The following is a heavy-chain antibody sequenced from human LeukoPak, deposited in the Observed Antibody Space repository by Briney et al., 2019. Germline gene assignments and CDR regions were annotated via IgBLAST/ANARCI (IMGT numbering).Heavy chain of an antibody. CDR3: AKTRTGPYYFDY. CDR1: GYSISSGYY. Sequence: SETLSLTRAVSGYSISSGYYWGWIRQPPGKGLDWIGSIYHSGSTYYNPSLKSRVTISADASKNQFFLKLSSVTAADTAVYFCAKTRTGPYYFDYWGQGTLVTVSS. CDR2: IYHSGST. J-gene: IGHJ4*02. V-gene: IGHV4-38-2*01.